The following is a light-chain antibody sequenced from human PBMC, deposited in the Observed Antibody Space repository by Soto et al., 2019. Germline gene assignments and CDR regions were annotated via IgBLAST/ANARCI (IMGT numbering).Light chain of an antibody. CDR1: SSNIGAGYD. Sequence: QSALTQPPSVSGAPGQRVTISCTGSSSNIGAGYDVHWYQQLPGRAPKLLIYGNTNRPSGVPDRFSGSKSGTSAALAITGLQAEAEADYYCLSFDSSLSVVFGGGTKLTGL. CDR2: GNT. CDR3: LSFDSSLSVV. J-gene: IGLJ2*01. V-gene: IGLV1-40*01.